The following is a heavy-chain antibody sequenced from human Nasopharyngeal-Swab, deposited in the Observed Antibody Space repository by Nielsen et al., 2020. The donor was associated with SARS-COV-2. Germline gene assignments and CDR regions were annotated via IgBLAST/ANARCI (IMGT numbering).Heavy chain of an antibody. V-gene: IGHV3-23*01. J-gene: IGHJ4*02. CDR3: AKSGSEYDYDHIPVPIDF. CDR1: GFTFSSYA. D-gene: IGHD3-16*01. CDR2: VSGSGGST. Sequence: GESLKISCTTSGFTFSSYAMNWVRQDPGKGLEWDSSVSGSGGSTHYANSVKGRFAISRDNSKNTLYLQMNSLRVEDTAIYYCAKSGSEYDYDHIPVPIDFWGQGTLVAVSS.